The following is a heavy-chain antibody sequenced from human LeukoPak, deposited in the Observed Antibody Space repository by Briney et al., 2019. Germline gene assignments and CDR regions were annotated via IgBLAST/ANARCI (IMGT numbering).Heavy chain of an antibody. Sequence: GSLRLSCAASGFTFSSYAMHWVRQAPGKGLEWVAVISYDGSNKYYADSVKGRFTISRDNSKNTLYLQMNSLRAEDTAVYYCASQDYGDYVPDDIWGQGTMVTVSS. CDR2: ISYDGSNK. V-gene: IGHV3-30-3*01. CDR1: GFTFSSYA. J-gene: IGHJ3*02. D-gene: IGHD4-17*01. CDR3: ASQDYGDYVPDDI.